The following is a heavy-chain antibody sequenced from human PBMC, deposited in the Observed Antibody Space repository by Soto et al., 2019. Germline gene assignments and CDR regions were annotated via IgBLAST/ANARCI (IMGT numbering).Heavy chain of an antibody. Sequence: QVQLVQSGAEVKKPGSSVKVSCKASGRSSSRHTINLVLRAPGQGLEGIGRMIYMLGITNYAKKFKGRVTITANNSTSTAYVELSGLRSDDKAVYYCARNINEGCADSGGGRRNHWGQGTRVTVSS. CDR1: GRSSSRHT. D-gene: IGHD4-17*01. CDR3: ARNINEGCADSGGGRRNH. CDR2: MIYMLGIT. J-gene: IGHJ5*02. V-gene: IGHV1-69*02.